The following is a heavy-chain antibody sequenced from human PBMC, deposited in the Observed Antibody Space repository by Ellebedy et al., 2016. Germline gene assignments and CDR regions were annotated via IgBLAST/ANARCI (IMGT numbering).Heavy chain of an antibody. CDR1: GVSISRYY. D-gene: IGHD2-8*01. V-gene: IGHV4-59*13. CDR2: MHYSGST. Sequence: SETLSLTCSVSGVSISRYYWSWVRQTPGRALEWIGHMHYSGSTNYNPSLQSRVTMFLDTSKNHFSLNVTSVTAADTAVYYCARVSGDTSGVAFDSWGQGTLVTVSS. J-gene: IGHJ4*02. CDR3: ARVSGDTSGVAFDS.